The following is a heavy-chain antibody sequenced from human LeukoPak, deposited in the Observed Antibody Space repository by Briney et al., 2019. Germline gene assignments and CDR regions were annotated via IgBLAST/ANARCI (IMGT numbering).Heavy chain of an antibody. CDR3: ARLGPASSGWPESFDY. V-gene: IGHV3-48*04. CDR1: GFTFNNYD. J-gene: IGHJ4*02. CDR2: ISSSSSII. D-gene: IGHD6-19*01. Sequence: PGGSLRLSCAASGFTFNNYDMNWVRQAPGKGLEWVSYISSSSSIIYYADSVKGRFTISRDNAKNSLDLQMNSLRVEDTAVYYCARLGPASSGWPESFDYWGQGTLVTVSS.